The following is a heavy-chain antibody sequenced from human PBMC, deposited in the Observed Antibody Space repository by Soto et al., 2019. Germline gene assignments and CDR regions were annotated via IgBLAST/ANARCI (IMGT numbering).Heavy chain of an antibody. Sequence: QVQLVQSGAEVKKPGSSVKVSCKSSGGTFLTYAINWVRQAPGQGLEWMGGIIPIFGSSNNAQKFQDRITITADESSSTAYMALSSLTSEDTAGYYCAIGGVSGHSYGLDFWGPGTLVTVSP. J-gene: IGHJ4*02. CDR2: IIPIFGSS. CDR3: AIGGVSGHSYGLDF. CDR1: GGTFLTYA. D-gene: IGHD5-18*01. V-gene: IGHV1-69*01.